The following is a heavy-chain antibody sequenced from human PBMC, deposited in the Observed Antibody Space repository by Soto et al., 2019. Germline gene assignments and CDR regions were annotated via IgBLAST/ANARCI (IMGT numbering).Heavy chain of an antibody. CDR2: IGTDGNT. CDR1: GFTFTRYD. D-gene: IGHD3-22*01. Sequence: GGSLTLSSGASGFTFTRYDMHWVRLTAGKGLEWISRIGTDGNTYYVDSVKGRFTISREDVKNSVYLQMNSLGAGDTAVYYCARAYYDSSGYPVGGMDVWGQGTMVTVSS. V-gene: IGHV3-13*01. CDR3: ARAYYDSSGYPVGGMDV. J-gene: IGHJ6*02.